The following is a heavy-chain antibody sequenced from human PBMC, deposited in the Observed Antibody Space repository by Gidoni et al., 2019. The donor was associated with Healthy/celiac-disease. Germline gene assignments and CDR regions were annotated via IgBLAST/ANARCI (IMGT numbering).Heavy chain of an antibody. Sequence: QVQLVESGGGVVQPGRSLSLSCAASGFTFSSYAWHWVRQAPGKGLEWLAVISYDGSNKYYADAVKGRFTISRDNAKNALYLQMNSLRAEDTAVYYCARGPLDSSGYYYGDALDIWGQGTMVTVSS. CDR2: ISYDGSNK. CDR3: ARGPLDSSGYYYGDALDI. J-gene: IGHJ3*02. CDR1: GFTFSSYA. D-gene: IGHD3-22*01. V-gene: IGHV3-30-3*01.